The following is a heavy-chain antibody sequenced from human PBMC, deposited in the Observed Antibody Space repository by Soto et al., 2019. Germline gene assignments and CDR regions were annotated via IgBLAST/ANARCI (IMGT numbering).Heavy chain of an antibody. CDR1: GFTFSSYA. V-gene: IGHV3-23*01. CDR2: ISGSGGST. D-gene: IGHD2-15*01. J-gene: IGHJ4*02. Sequence: PGGSLRLSCAASGFTFSSYAMSWVRQAPWKGLEWVSAISGSGGSTYYADSVKGRFTISRDNSKNTLYLQMNSLRAEDTAVYYCAKDSCSGGSCRLFDYWGQGTLVTVSS. CDR3: AKDSCSGGSCRLFDY.